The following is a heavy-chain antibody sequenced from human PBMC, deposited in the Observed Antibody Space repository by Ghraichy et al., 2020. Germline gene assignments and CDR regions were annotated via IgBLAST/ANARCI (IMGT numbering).Heavy chain of an antibody. CDR3: ARGLVQSAYYMDV. Sequence: PETLSLTCAVYGGSFSGYYWSWIRQPPGKGLEWIGEINHSGSTNYNPSLKSRVTISVDTSKNQFSLKLSSVTAADTAVYYCARGLVQSAYYMDVWGKGTTVTVSS. D-gene: IGHD2-8*01. V-gene: IGHV4-34*01. J-gene: IGHJ6*03. CDR2: INHSGST. CDR1: GGSFSGYY.